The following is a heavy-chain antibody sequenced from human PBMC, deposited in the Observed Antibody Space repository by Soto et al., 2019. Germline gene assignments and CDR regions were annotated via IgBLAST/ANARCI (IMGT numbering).Heavy chain of an antibody. CDR2: VYYSGTT. CDR3: ARLRPPGNWFDP. V-gene: IGHV4-39*01. J-gene: IGHJ5*02. Sequence: PSETLSLTCIVSGGSIISSSYYWVWIRQPPGKGLEWIGDVYYSGTTHYIPSLKSRVTISVDTSKNQFSLRLSSVTAADTAVYYCARLRPPGNWFDPWGQGTLVTVS. CDR1: GGSIISSSYY.